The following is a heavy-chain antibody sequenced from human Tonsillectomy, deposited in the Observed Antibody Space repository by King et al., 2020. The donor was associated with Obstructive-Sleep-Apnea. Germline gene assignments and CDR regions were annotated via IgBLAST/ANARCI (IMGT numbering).Heavy chain of an antibody. CDR1: GYTFTGYY. D-gene: IGHD3-16*02. Sequence: QLVQSGAEVKKPEASVKVSCKASGYTFTGYYMHWVRQAPGQGLDGMGWINPNRGGPNYAQKVQGWVTMTRNTSIRTAYMELSRLRSDEPAVYYCARDPLNYDYVWGSYRPLTSYGMDVWGQGTTVTVSS. CDR3: ARDPLNYDYVWGSYRPLTSYGMDV. V-gene: IGHV1-2*04. J-gene: IGHJ6*02. CDR2: INPNRGGP.